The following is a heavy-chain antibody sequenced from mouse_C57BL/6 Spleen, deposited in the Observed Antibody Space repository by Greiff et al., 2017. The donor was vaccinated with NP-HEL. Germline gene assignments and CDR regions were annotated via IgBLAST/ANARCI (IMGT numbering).Heavy chain of an antibody. CDR3: ARFITTVVASDY. CDR2: INPGSGGT. D-gene: IGHD1-1*01. Sequence: QVQLQQSGAELVRPGTSVKVSCKASGYAFTNYLIEWVKQRPGQGLEWIGVINPGSGGTNYNEKFKGKATLTADKSSSTAYMQLSSLTSEDSAVYFCARFITTVVASDYWGQGTTLTVSS. V-gene: IGHV1-54*01. CDR1: GYAFTNYL. J-gene: IGHJ2*01.